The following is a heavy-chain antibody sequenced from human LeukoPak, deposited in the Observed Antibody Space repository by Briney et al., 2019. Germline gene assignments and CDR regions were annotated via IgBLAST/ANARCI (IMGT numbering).Heavy chain of an antibody. Sequence: PSETLSLTCTVSGGSISISTYYWGWIRQPPGKGLVWIGSIYYSGSTSYNPSLKSRVTMSVDTSKNQFSLKLDSVTAADTAVYYCARNASDSGTSYFDYWGQGTLVTVSS. CDR3: ARNASDSGTSYFDY. D-gene: IGHD1-26*01. CDR2: IYYSGST. V-gene: IGHV4-39*01. CDR1: GGSISISTYY. J-gene: IGHJ4*02.